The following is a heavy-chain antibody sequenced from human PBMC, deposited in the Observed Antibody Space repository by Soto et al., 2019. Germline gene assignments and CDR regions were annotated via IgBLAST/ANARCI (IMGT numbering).Heavy chain of an antibody. D-gene: IGHD1-26*01. CDR2: INAGDGNT. CDR3: ARDGRGVGATIHYYYYGMDV. CDR1: GYTFTSYA. J-gene: IGHJ6*02. V-gene: IGHV1-3*01. Sequence: GASVKVSCKASGYTFTSYAMHWVRQAPGQRLEWMGWINAGDGNTKYSQKFQGRVTITRDTSASTAYMELSSLRSEDTAVYYCARDGRGVGATIHYYYYGMDVWGQGTTVTVSS.